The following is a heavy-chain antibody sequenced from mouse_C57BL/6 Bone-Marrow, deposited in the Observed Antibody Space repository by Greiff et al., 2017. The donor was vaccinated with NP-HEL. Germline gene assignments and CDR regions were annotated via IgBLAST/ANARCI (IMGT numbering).Heavy chain of an antibody. J-gene: IGHJ3*01. CDR1: GYTFTSYW. CDR2: IHPNSGGT. D-gene: IGHD2-12*01. Sequence: QVQLKQPGAELVKPGASVKLSCKASGYTFTSYWMHWVKQRPGRGLEWIGRIHPNSGGTKYNEKFKSKATLTVDKSSSTAYMQLSRLTSEDSAVYDCARASYRPYVWFDDWGKGTLVTVSA. V-gene: IGHV1-72*01. CDR3: ARASYRPYVWFDD.